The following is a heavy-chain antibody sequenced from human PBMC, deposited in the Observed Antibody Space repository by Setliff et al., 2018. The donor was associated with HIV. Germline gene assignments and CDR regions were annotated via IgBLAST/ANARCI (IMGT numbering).Heavy chain of an antibody. CDR3: AKGIEMATIMSAFDI. V-gene: IGHV3-48*01. Sequence: GSLRLSCAASGFTFSSYSMNWVRQAPGKGLEWVSYISSSSSTIYYADSVKGRFTISRDNAKNSLYLQMNSLRAEDTAVYYCAKGIEMATIMSAFDIWGQGTMVTVSS. J-gene: IGHJ3*02. CDR1: GFTFSSYS. CDR2: ISSSSSTI. D-gene: IGHD5-12*01.